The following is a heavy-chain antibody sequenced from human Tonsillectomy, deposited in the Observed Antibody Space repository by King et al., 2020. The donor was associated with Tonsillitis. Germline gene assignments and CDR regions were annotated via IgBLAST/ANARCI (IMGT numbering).Heavy chain of an antibody. Sequence: QLVQSGGDLVKPGGSLRLSCAASGFTFSDYYMNWIRQAPGKGLEWVSYISSSGTTIYYADSVEGRFTRSRDNAKNSLYLQMNSLRAEDTAVYYCARPRDDYVWGSYRPIYGMDVWGQGTRVTVSS. CDR2: ISSSGTTI. D-gene: IGHD3-16*02. CDR3: ARPRDDYVWGSYRPIYGMDV. CDR1: GFTFSDYY. V-gene: IGHV3-11*01. J-gene: IGHJ6*02.